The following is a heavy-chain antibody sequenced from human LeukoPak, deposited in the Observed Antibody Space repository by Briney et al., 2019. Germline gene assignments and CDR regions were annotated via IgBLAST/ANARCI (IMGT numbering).Heavy chain of an antibody. Sequence: GGSLRLSCSASGFTFSSYAMHWVRQAPGKGLEYVSAISNNGGRTYYADSVKGRFTISRYNSKNTLYLQFGSLRDEATALYYCVSGRYSNSWYSSDHWGQGTLVTVSS. CDR1: GFTFSSYA. J-gene: IGHJ4*02. CDR2: ISNNGGRT. V-gene: IGHV3-64D*09. D-gene: IGHD6-13*01. CDR3: VSGRYSNSWYSSDH.